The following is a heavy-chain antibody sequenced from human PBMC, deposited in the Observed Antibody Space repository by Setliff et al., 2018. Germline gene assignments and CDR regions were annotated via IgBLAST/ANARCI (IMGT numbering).Heavy chain of an antibody. D-gene: IGHD2-2*01. Sequence: PGGSLRLSCVASGFTFKNYGMHWVRQAPGKGLEWVAVIWYDGNNKDHADSVKGRFTISRDNSKNTLYLQMDSLRVEDTAVYYCVRGEMFSTRPRADWGQGTQVTVSS. V-gene: IGHV3-33*01. CDR2: IWYDGNNK. CDR1: GFTFKNYG. CDR3: VRGEMFSTRPRAD. J-gene: IGHJ4*02.